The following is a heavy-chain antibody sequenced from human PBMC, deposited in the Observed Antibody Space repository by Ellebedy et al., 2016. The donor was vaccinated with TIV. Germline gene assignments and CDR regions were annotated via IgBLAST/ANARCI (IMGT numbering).Heavy chain of an antibody. CDR1: GFTFSNYW. Sequence: GESLKISXVASGFTFSNYWMSWVRQAPGKGLEWVANMKQDGSEKYYVDSVKGRFTISRDNAKNSVYLQMNSLRVEDAAVYYCARAIAAVGSYWGQGTLVTVSS. D-gene: IGHD6-13*01. CDR3: ARAIAAVGSY. CDR2: MKQDGSEK. J-gene: IGHJ4*02. V-gene: IGHV3-7*01.